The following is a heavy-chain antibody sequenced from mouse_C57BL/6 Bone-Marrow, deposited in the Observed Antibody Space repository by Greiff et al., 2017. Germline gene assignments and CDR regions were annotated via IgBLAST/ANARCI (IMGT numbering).Heavy chain of an antibody. J-gene: IGHJ4*01. V-gene: IGHV5-6*01. D-gene: IGHD2-5*01. CDR2: ISSGGSYT. CDR1: GFTFSSYG. Sequence: EVKLVESGGELVKPGGSLKLSCAASGFTFSSYGMSWVRQTPDKRLEWVATISSGGSYTYYPDSVKGRFTISRDNAKNTLYLQMSSVKSEDTAMYYCARHYSNHDAMDYWGQGTSVTVSS. CDR3: ARHYSNHDAMDY.